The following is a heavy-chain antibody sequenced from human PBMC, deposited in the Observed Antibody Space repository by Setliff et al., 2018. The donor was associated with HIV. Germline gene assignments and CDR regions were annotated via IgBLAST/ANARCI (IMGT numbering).Heavy chain of an antibody. CDR3: AREVRWELPQGFDH. Sequence: SETLSLTCTVSGDSINSDYWSWIRQPAGKGLEWLGRFFPRDSPSYNPSLRSRVTMSADTSKNQISLKLTSVTAADTAVYYCAREVRWELPQGFDHWGQGSQVTVSS. CDR1: GDSINSDY. D-gene: IGHD1-26*01. CDR2: FFPRDSP. V-gene: IGHV4-4*07. J-gene: IGHJ4*02.